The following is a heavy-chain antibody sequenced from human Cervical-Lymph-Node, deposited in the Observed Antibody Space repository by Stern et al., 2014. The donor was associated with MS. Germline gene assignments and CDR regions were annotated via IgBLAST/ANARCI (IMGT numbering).Heavy chain of an antibody. CDR3: ARRAVDVMANYGLDA. CDR1: GGSISSSNYY. V-gene: IGHV4-39*01. CDR2: IYYRGST. D-gene: IGHD5-24*01. J-gene: IGHJ6*02. Sequence: QVKLQESGPGLVKPSETLSLTCSVSGGSISSSNYYWVWVRQPPGKGLEWIGQIYYRGSTYYNPSLESRVTISVDTSKNQFSLKMNSATASDTALYYCARRAVDVMANYGLDAWGQGTTVIVSS.